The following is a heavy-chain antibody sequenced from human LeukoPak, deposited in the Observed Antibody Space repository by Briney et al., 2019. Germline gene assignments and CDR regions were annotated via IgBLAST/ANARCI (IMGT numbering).Heavy chain of an antibody. J-gene: IGHJ4*02. V-gene: IGHV4-4*02. CDR1: GASVSTSNW. CDR2: IHHSGST. CDR3: ARGLYGRDSY. D-gene: IGHD2-8*01. Sequence: PSGTLSLTCAVSGASVSTSNWWIWVRQPPGKGLEWIGEIHHSGSTNYNPSLKSRVTLSVDTSKNQISLRLSSVTAADTAVYYCARGLYGRDSYWGQGNLVTVSS.